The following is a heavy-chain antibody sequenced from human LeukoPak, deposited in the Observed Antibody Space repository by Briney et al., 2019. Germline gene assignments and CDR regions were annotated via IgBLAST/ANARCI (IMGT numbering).Heavy chain of an antibody. Sequence: GESLKISCKVSGYSFPSYWITWVRQAPGKGLEWMGRIAPSDSYTNYNPSFEGHVTMSVEKSITTVYLQWSSLKASDTAMYYCVRQPPGVYDTTQNWFDPWGQGTLVTVSS. CDR3: VRQPPGVYDTTQNWFDP. D-gene: IGHD3-22*01. V-gene: IGHV5-10-1*01. CDR2: IAPSDSYT. J-gene: IGHJ5*02. CDR1: GYSFPSYW.